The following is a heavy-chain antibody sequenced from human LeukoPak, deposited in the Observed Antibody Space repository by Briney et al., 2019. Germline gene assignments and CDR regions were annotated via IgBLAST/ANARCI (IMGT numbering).Heavy chain of an antibody. J-gene: IGHJ4*02. CDR2: ISGSGGST. Sequence: PGGSLRLSCAASGFTFSSYAMSWVRQAPGKGLEWVSAISGSGGSTYYAGSVKGRFTISRDNSKNTLYLQMNSLRAEDTAVYYCAKLRGGAVAGRLRFDYWGQGTLVTVSS. CDR3: AKLRGGAVAGRLRFDY. V-gene: IGHV3-23*01. CDR1: GFTFSSYA. D-gene: IGHD6-19*01.